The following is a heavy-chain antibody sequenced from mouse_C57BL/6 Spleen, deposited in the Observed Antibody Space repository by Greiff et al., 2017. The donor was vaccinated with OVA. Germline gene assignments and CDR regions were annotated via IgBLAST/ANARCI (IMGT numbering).Heavy chain of an antibody. Sequence: QVQLQQPGAELVKPGASVKLSCKASGYTFTSYWMQWVKQRPGQGLEWIGEIDPSDSYPNYNQKFKGKATLTVDTSSSTAYMQLSSLTSEDSAVYYCASGDYSNPSYFDYWGQGTTLTVSS. J-gene: IGHJ2*01. CDR1: GYTFTSYW. D-gene: IGHD2-5*01. V-gene: IGHV1-50*01. CDR2: IDPSDSYP. CDR3: ASGDYSNPSYFDY.